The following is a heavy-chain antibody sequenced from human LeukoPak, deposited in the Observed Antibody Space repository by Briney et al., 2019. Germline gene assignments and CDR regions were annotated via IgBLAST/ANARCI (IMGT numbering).Heavy chain of an antibody. Sequence: ASVTVSCKASGYTFTGYYMHWVRQAPGQGLEWMGWINPNSGGTNYAQKFQGRVTMTRDTSISTAYMELSRLRSDDTAVYYCARVIGYSSSWYLAYYGMDVWGQGTTVTVSS. CDR3: ARVIGYSSSWYLAYYGMDV. V-gene: IGHV1-2*02. J-gene: IGHJ6*02. D-gene: IGHD6-13*01. CDR2: INPNSGGT. CDR1: GYTFTGYY.